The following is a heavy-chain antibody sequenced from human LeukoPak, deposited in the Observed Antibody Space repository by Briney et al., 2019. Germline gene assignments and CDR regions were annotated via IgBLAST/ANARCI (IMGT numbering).Heavy chain of an antibody. CDR3: ARVGGYCSSTSCYRKAAAANFDY. CDR2: VSSEGTYI. V-gene: IGHV3-21*01. Sequence: GGSLRLSCAASGFTFSPYTMNWVRQAPGKGLEWVSSVSSEGTYINYADSVKGRFTISRDDAKNSLYLQMNSLRAEDTAVYYCARVGGYCSSTSCYRKAAAANFDYWGQGTLVTVSS. CDR1: GFTFSPYT. D-gene: IGHD2-2*02. J-gene: IGHJ4*02.